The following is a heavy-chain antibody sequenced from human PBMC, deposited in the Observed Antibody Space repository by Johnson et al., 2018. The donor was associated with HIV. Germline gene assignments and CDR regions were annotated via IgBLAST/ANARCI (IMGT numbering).Heavy chain of an antibody. Sequence: QVQLVESGGGLVQPGGSLRLSCAASGFTFSSYWMSWVRQAPGKGLEWVAVIWYDGSNKYYADSVKGRFTISRDNSKNTLYLQMNSLRAEDTAVYYCASFAAAGDAFDIWGQGTMVTVSS. CDR3: ASFAAAGDAFDI. J-gene: IGHJ3*02. CDR1: GFTFSSYW. CDR2: IWYDGSNK. V-gene: IGHV3-33*08. D-gene: IGHD6-13*01.